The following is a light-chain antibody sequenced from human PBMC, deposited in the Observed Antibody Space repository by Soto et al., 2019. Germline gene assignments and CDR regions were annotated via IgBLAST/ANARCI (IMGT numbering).Light chain of an antibody. J-gene: IGLJ2*01. V-gene: IGLV2-14*01. CDR1: SSDVGGYDY. CDR3: SSYSSSSTL. Sequence: QSVLTQPASVSGSPGQSITISCTGSSSDVGGYDYVSWYQQHPGKAPKLMIYDVSNRPSGVSNRFSGSKSANTASLTISGXXXXXXXDYYCSSYSSSSTLFGGGTKLTV. CDR2: DVS.